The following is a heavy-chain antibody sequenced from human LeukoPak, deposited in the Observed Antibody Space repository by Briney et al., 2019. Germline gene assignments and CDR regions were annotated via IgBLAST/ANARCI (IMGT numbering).Heavy chain of an antibody. CDR2: IYTSGST. CDR1: GGSISSGSYY. Sequence: PSETLSLTCTVSGGSISSGSYYWSWIRQPAGKGLEWIGRIYTSGSTNYNPSLKSRVTISVDTSKNQFSLKLSSVTAADTAVYYCARDRRDGYNWGYYYYYYMDVWGKGTTVTVSS. V-gene: IGHV4-61*02. D-gene: IGHD5-24*01. J-gene: IGHJ6*03. CDR3: ARDRRDGYNWGYYYYYYMDV.